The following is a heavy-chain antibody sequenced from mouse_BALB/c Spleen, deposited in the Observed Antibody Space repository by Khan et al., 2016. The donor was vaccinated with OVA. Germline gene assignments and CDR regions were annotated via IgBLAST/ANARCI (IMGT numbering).Heavy chain of an antibody. J-gene: IGHJ3*01. CDR1: GYTFTSYW. CDR3: ARGYFGNYEFAY. V-gene: IGHV1S132*01. CDR2: IFPGTGTT. Sequence: QVQLQQSGAELVKPGASVKLSCKTSGYTFTSYWIQWVKQRPGQGLGWIGQIFPGTGTTYYNENFKGKATLTVDTSSSTAYMQLSSLTSEDSAGYFCARGYFGNYEFAYWGQGTLVTVSP. D-gene: IGHD2-1*01.